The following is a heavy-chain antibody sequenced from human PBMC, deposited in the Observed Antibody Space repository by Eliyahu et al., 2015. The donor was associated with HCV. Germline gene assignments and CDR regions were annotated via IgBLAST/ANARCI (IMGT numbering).Heavy chain of an antibody. D-gene: IGHD5-12*01. CDR2: IRSKANSYAT. CDR3: TRPTAVDMVTWGIDY. J-gene: IGHJ4*02. Sequence: EVQLVESGGGLVQPGGSLKLSCAASGFXFSXSVCTWVRQASGKGLEWVGRIRSKANSYATAYAASVKGRFTMSRDDSKNTAYLQMNSLKTEDTAVYYCTRPTAVDMVTWGIDYWGQGTLVTVSS. V-gene: IGHV3-73*02. CDR1: GFXFSXSV.